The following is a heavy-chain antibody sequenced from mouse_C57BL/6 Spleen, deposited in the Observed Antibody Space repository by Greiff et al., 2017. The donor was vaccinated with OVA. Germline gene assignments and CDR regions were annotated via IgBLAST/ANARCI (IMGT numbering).Heavy chain of an antibody. CDR1: GYSITSGYD. CDR3: ARGSRGVLDY. V-gene: IGHV3-1*01. Sequence: EVQRVESGPGMVKPSQSLSLTCTVTGYSITSGYDWHWIRHFPGNKLEWMGYISYSGSTNYNPSLKSRISITHDTSKNHFFLKLNSVTTEDTATYYCARGSRGVLDYWGQGTTLTVSS. J-gene: IGHJ2*01. CDR2: ISYSGST.